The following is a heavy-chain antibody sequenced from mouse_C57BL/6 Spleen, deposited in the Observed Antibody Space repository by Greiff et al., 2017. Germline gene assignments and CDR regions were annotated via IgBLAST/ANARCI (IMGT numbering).Heavy chain of an antibody. CDR1: GFTFSSYG. J-gene: IGHJ2*01. Sequence: KLVESGGDLVKPGGSLKLSCAASGFTFSSYGMSWVRQTPDKRLEWVATISSGGSYTYYPDSVKGRFTISRDNAKNTLYLQMSSLKSEDTAMYYCAAYDGYYVFDYWGQGTTLTVSS. CDR3: AAYDGYYVFDY. V-gene: IGHV5-6*02. CDR2: ISSGGSYT. D-gene: IGHD2-3*01.